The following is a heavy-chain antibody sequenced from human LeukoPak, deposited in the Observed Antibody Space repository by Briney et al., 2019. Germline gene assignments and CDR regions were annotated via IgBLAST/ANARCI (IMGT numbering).Heavy chain of an antibody. Sequence: GRSLRLSCAASGFTFDDYGMHWVRQPPGKGLVWVSGISWNRGTIGYADSVKGRFTISGDNARNSLYLQMNSLRAEDTAFYYCAKDRSYGGFDYWGQGTLVTVSS. CDR2: ISWNRGTI. V-gene: IGHV3-9*01. CDR3: AKDRSYGGFDY. CDR1: GFTFDDYG. J-gene: IGHJ4*02. D-gene: IGHD3-10*01.